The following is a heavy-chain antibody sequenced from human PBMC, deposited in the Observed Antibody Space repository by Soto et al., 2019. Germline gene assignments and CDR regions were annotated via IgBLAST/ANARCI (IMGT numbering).Heavy chain of an antibody. Sequence: EVQLVQSGAEVKKPGESLKISCQGFGYTFSTYWIGWVRQKPGQGLEWMGAIYPADSDTRYTPSFEGHVTFSADKSLSTAYLQWNSLRASDTARYYCARRRAWNDAFDFWGQGVSVTVSS. D-gene: IGHD1-1*01. CDR1: GYTFSTYW. J-gene: IGHJ4*02. V-gene: IGHV5-51*03. CDR2: IYPADSDT. CDR3: ARRRAWNDAFDF.